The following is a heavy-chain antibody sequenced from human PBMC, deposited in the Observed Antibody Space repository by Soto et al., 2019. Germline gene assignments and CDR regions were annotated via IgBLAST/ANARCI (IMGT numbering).Heavy chain of an antibody. CDR3: ARQGFWALHGLVDV. J-gene: IGHJ6*02. CDR1: GGSISSYY. Sequence: QVQLQESGPGLVKPSETLSLSCTVSGGSISSYYWSWIRQPPGKGMEWIGYVHHSWGSTYNPSLQSRVAISPDTSKSQVSLKLSSVTATATAVYYCARQGFWALHGLVDVWGQGTTVTVSS. CDR2: VHHSWGS. D-gene: IGHD1-26*01. V-gene: IGHV4-59*08.